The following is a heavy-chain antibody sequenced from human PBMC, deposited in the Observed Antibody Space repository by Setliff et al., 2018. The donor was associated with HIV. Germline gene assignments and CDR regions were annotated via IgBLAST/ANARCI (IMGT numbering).Heavy chain of an antibody. V-gene: IGHV4-59*01. Sequence: PSETLSLTCTVSGGSINTYYWTWIRQSPGKGLEWIGYFYHSGSTNYNPSLKSRVSISVDTSKNEFSLNLSSLTAADTAVYYCARGQSCTNGVCYQYWGQGTLVTV. D-gene: IGHD2-8*01. J-gene: IGHJ4*02. CDR3: ARGQSCTNGVCYQY. CDR1: GGSINTYY. CDR2: FYHSGST.